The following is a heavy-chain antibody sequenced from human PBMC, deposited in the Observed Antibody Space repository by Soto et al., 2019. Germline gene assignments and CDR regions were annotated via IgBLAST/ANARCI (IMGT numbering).Heavy chain of an antibody. CDR1: GFTFSTYG. D-gene: IGHD5-12*01. V-gene: IGHV3-30*18. Sequence: TGGSLRLSCAASGFTFSTYGMHWVRQAPGKGLEWVALISFDGINKYYADSVKGRFTISRDSSKNTLYLQMNSLRADDTAIYYCAKDEGGYLSVFDYWGQGTLVTVSS. CDR3: AKDEGGYLSVFDY. CDR2: ISFDGINK. J-gene: IGHJ4*02.